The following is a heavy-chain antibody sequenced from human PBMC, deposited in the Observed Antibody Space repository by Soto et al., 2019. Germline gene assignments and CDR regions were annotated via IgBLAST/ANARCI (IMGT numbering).Heavy chain of an antibody. J-gene: IGHJ4*02. CDR2: ISDDGINK. CDR1: GFTFSDYA. Sequence: QVQLVESGGGVVQPGRSLRISCSASGFTFSDYALHCVRQAPGQGLEWVAVISDDGINKYIADSVKGRFIISRDNSKNTVVLQMSSLGLEDTAIYYCARRLTASVTAMGYWGQGTLVTVSS. V-gene: IGHV3-30-3*01. CDR3: ARRLTASVTAMGY. D-gene: IGHD2-21*02.